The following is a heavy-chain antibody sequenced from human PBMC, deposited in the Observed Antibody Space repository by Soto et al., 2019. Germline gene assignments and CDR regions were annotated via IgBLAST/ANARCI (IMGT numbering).Heavy chain of an antibody. CDR1: GDSITTYGYY. CDR3: GRSHYTYGLRIGY. J-gene: IGHJ4*02. D-gene: IGHD2-8*01. V-gene: IGHV4-39*01. CDR2: VYWTGST. Sequence: PSYTLSLTCSVSGDSITTYGYYLGWIRQPPGKGLQWIGNVYWTGSTFSHPSLTSRVFISVDTSKNEFSLRLTSVTAADTAVYYCGRSHYTYGLRIGYWGPGTLVTVSS.